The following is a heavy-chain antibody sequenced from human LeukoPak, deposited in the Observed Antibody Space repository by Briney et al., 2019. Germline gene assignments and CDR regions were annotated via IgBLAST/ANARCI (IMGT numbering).Heavy chain of an antibody. J-gene: IGHJ5*02. CDR2: IYYSGST. D-gene: IGHD2-2*02. V-gene: IGHV4-59*01. Sequence: SETLSLTCTVSGGSISSYYWSWIRQPPGKGLEWIGYIYYSGSTNYNPSLKSRVTISVDTSKNQFSLKLSSVTAADTAVYYCAKLGYCSSTSCYIEGGWFDPWGQGTLVTVSS. CDR1: GGSISSYY. CDR3: AKLGYCSSTSCYIEGGWFDP.